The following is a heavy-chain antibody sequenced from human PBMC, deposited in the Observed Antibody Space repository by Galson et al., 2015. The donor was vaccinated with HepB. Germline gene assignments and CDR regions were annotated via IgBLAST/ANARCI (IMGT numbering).Heavy chain of an antibody. J-gene: IGHJ4*02. V-gene: IGHV1-46*01. CDR1: GYTFTSYY. Sequence: SVKVSCKASGYTFTSYYMHWVRQAPGQGLEWMGIISPSGGSTSYAQKFQCRVTMTRDTSTSTVYMELSSLRSEDTAVYYCARDLQGGYGGYLAPDYWGQGTLVTVSS. D-gene: IGHD5-12*01. CDR2: ISPSGGST. CDR3: ARDLQGGYGGYLAPDY.